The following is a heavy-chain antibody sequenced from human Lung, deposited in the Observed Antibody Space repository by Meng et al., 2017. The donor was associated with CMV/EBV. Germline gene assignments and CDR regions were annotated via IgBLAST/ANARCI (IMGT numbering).Heavy chain of an antibody. CDR1: GYSISSGYY. J-gene: IGHJ4*02. D-gene: IGHD1-26*01. V-gene: IGHV4-38-2*02. CDR2: IYHSGST. Sequence: GSLRLXCTVSGYSISSGYYWGWIRQPPGKGLEWIGSIYHSGSTYYNPSLKSRVTISVDTSKNQFSLKLSSVTAADTAVYYCARVGWEHVADYWGQGTLVTV. CDR3: ARVGWEHVADY.